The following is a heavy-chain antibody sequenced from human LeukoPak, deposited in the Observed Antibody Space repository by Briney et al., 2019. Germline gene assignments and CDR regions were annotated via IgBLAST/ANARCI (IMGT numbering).Heavy chain of an antibody. CDR3: ASYDSWSGYNIAY. D-gene: IGHD3-3*01. CDR1: GFTFRSYW. Sequence: GGSLRLSCAASGFTFRSYWMSWVRQAPGKGLEWVANIRQDGSDKYYVQSVKGRFTITRDNAENSLYLQMNSLKVEDTAIYYCASYDSWSGYNIAYWGQGTLVTVSS. CDR2: IRQDGSDK. V-gene: IGHV3-7*03. J-gene: IGHJ4*02.